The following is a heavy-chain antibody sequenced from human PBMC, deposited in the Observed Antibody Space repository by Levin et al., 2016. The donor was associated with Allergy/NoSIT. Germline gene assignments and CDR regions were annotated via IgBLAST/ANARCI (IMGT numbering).Heavy chain of an antibody. Sequence: WIRQPPGKGLEWVGFIRSKAYGGTTEYAASVKGRFTISRDDSKSIAYLQMNSLKTEDTAVYYCTDSQEDDYGDYPGYYYGMDVWGQGTTVTVSS. D-gene: IGHD4-17*01. J-gene: IGHJ6*02. V-gene: IGHV3-49*02. CDR2: IRSKAYGGTT. CDR3: TDSQEDDYGDYPGYYYGMDV.